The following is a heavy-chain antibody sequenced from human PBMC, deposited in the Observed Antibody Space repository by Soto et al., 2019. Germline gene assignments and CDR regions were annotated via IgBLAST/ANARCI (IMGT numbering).Heavy chain of an antibody. D-gene: IGHD6-19*01. CDR1: GYTFTDNG. V-gene: IGHV1-18*01. CDR3: AKTGGWNWFDP. Sequence: QVQLVQSGAEVKKPGASVKVSCKASGYTFTDNGISWVRQAPGQGLEWMGWISPYTGDTKYPQRLQGRVTVTADTSTSTAYMELRSLKAADTAVYYCAKTGGWNWFDPWGQGTLVSVSS. J-gene: IGHJ5*02. CDR2: ISPYTGDT.